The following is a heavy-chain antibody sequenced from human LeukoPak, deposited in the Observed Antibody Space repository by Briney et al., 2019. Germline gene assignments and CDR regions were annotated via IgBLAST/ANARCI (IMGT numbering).Heavy chain of an antibody. D-gene: IGHD2-2*01. CDR3: ARDSGYCSSTGCYVHYFDY. CDR1: GFTFNSYS. CDR2: ISSSSGYI. Sequence: GGSLRLSCAASGFTFNSYSMNWVRQTPGKGLEWVSSISSSSGYINYADSVKGRFTVSRDNAKNSLYLQMNSLRAEDTGVYYCARDSGYCSSTGCYVHYFDYWGQGTLVTVSS. J-gene: IGHJ4*02. V-gene: IGHV3-21*01.